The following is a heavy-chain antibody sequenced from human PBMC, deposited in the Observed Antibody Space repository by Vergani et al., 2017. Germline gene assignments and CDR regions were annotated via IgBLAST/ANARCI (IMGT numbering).Heavy chain of an antibody. CDR2: INPSGGST. V-gene: IGHV1-46*03. CDR1: GYTFTSYF. J-gene: IGHJ4*02. CDR3: ARARHSRAVDY. D-gene: IGHD6-13*01. Sequence: QVQLVQSGAEVKKPGASVKVSCKASGYTFTSYFMHWVRQAPGQGLEWMGIINPSGGSTSYAQKFQGRVTMTRDTSTSTVYMELSSLRSEDTAVYYCARARHSRAVDYWSQATLVTVSS.